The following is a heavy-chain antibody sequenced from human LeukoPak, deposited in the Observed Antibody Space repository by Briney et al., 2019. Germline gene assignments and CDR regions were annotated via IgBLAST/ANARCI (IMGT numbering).Heavy chain of an antibody. Sequence: PSETLSLTCTVSGYSISSGYYWSWIRQPPGKGLEWIGEINHSGSTNYNPSLKSRVTISVDTSKNQFSLKLSSVTAADTAVYYCARRGIGSRLIDYWGQGTLVTVSS. CDR2: INHSGST. V-gene: IGHV4-38-2*02. CDR3: ARRGIGSRLIDY. J-gene: IGHJ4*02. CDR1: GYSISSGYY. D-gene: IGHD1-14*01.